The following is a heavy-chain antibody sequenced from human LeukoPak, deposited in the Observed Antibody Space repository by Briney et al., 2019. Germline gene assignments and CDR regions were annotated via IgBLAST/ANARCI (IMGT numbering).Heavy chain of an antibody. D-gene: IGHD3-3*01. Sequence: SGTLSLTCAVSGGSISSSNWWSWVRQPPGKGLEWIGEIYHSGSTNYNPSLKSRVTISVDKSKNQFSLKLSSVTAADTAVYYCARRGFGVVTAIFDYWGQGTLVTVSS. CDR3: ARRGFGVVTAIFDY. V-gene: IGHV4-4*02. CDR1: GGSISSSNW. J-gene: IGHJ4*02. CDR2: IYHSGST.